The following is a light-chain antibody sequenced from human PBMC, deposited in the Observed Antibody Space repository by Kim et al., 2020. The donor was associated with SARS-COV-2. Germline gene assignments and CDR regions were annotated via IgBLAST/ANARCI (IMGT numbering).Light chain of an antibody. J-gene: IGKJ4*01. CDR1: QGISSY. Sequence: ASTGDRVTITCRASQGISSYLAWYQQKPGKAPKLLIYAASTLQSGVPSRFSGSGSGTDFTLTISCLQSEDFAAYYCQQYYSYPLTFGGGTKVDIK. V-gene: IGKV1-8*01. CDR3: QQYYSYPLT. CDR2: AAS.